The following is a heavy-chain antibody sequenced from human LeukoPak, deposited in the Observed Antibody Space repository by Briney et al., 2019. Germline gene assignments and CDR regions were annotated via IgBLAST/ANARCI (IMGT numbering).Heavy chain of an antibody. V-gene: IGHV3-30*04. CDR2: ISYDGSNK. J-gene: IGHJ4*02. Sequence: GRSLRLSCAASGFTFSSYAMHWVRQAPGKGLEWVAVISYDGSNKYYADSVKGRFTISRDNSKNTLYLQMNSLRAEDTAVYYCGRMRGRYCSSNGCYVEYWGQGALVTVSS. CDR1: GFTFSSYA. CDR3: GRMRGRYCSSNGCYVEY. D-gene: IGHD2-2*01.